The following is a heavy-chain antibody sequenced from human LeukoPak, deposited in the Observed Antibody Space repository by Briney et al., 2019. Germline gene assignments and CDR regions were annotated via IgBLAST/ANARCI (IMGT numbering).Heavy chain of an antibody. CDR3: ARERPVTTQPNNWFDP. CDR1: GFTFSSYA. J-gene: IGHJ5*02. V-gene: IGHV3-30-3*01. D-gene: IGHD4-17*01. Sequence: GGSLRLSCAASGFTFSSYAMHWVRQAPGKGLEWVAVISYDGSNKYYADSVKGRFTISRDNSKNTLYLQMNSLRAEDTAVYYCARERPVTTQPNNWFDPWGQGTLVTVSS. CDR2: ISYDGSNK.